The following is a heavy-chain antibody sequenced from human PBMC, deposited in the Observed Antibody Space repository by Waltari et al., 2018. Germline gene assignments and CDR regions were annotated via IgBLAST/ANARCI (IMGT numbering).Heavy chain of an antibody. CDR1: GFTFSSYG. V-gene: IGHV3-30*02. D-gene: IGHD6-13*01. CDR3: AKGGYSSSWWLYYFDY. Sequence: QVQLVESGGGVVQPGGSLRLSCAASGFTFSSYGMHWVRQAPGKGLEWLAFIRYDGSNKYYADSVKGRFTISRDKSKNTLYLQMNSLRAEDTAVYYCAKGGYSSSWWLYYFDYWGQGTLVTVSS. J-gene: IGHJ4*02. CDR2: IRYDGSNK.